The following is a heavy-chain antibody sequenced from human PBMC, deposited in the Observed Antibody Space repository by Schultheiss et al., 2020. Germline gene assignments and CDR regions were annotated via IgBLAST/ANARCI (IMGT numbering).Heavy chain of an antibody. CDR2: ISYDGSNK. J-gene: IGHJ4*02. V-gene: IGHV3-30*18. CDR3: AKDRTEQLVNNY. CDR1: GFTFSSYG. D-gene: IGHD6-13*01. Sequence: SLKISCAASGFTFSSYGMHWVRQAPGKGLEWVAVISYDGSNKYYADSVKGRFTISRDNSKNTLYLQMNSLRAEDTAVYYCAKDRTEQLVNNYWGQGTLVNVSS.